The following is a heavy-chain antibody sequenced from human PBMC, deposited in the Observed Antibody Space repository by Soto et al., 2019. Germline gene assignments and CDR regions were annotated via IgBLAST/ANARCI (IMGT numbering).Heavy chain of an antibody. CDR3: ARGRGSEYSNPFDP. CDR2: ISVYNDNT. V-gene: IGHV1-18*01. J-gene: IGHJ5*02. D-gene: IGHD6-13*01. CDR1: GYTFTNYI. Sequence: GASVKVSCKASGYTFTNYIITWVRQAPGQGLEWMGWISVYNDNTNYAQKFQGRAAMTTDISTSTAYMELKSLRSDDTAVYYCARGRGSEYSNPFDPWGQGTLVTVSS.